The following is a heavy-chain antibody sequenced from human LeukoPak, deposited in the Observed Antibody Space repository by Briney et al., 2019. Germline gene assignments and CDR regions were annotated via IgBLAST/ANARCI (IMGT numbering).Heavy chain of an antibody. D-gene: IGHD2-8*01. J-gene: IGHJ6*03. V-gene: IGHV4-39*07. CDR3: ARSRSGDRILYAHMDV. Sequence: SETLSLTCTVSGGSISSSSYYWGWIRQPPGKGLEWIGSIYYSGSTYYNPSLKSRVTISVDTSKNQFSLKLSSVTAADTAVYYCARSRSGDRILYAHMDVWGKGTTVTVSS. CDR1: GGSISSSSYY. CDR2: IYYSGST.